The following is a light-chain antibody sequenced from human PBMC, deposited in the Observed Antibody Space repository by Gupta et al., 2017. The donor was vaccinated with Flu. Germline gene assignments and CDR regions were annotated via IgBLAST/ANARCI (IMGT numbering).Light chain of an antibody. V-gene: IGLV2-14*01. CDR1: SSDVGSYNY. CDR2: AVT. J-gene: IGLJ2*01. CDR3: TSFTSSSTIL. Sequence: QSALTQPPSVSGSPGQSITIYCTGTSSDVGSYNYVSWYQQHPGKAPKLMISAVTKRPSGVSNRFSGSKSGNTASLTISGLQPEDDADYYCTSFTSSSTILVGGGTKLTVL.